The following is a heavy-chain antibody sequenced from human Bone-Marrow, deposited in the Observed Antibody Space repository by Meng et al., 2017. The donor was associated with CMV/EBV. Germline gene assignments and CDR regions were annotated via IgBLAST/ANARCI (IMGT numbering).Heavy chain of an antibody. J-gene: IGHJ6*02. CDR2: FIPMFNIT. CDR1: AGTPTNYA. D-gene: IGHD3-9*01. CDR3: ARGLRYFDWLSPSDYYYGIDV. V-gene: IGHV1-69*04. Sequence: SVKVSCKVSAGTPTNYAIGWVRQVPGQGLEWMGRFIPMFNITGFAQRFQGRVSITADTSTSTGYMELSRLTSEDTAVYFCARGLRYFDWLSPSDYYYGIDVWGQGTPVTASS.